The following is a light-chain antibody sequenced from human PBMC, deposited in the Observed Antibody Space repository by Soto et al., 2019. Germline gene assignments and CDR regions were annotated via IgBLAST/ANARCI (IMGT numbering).Light chain of an antibody. CDR2: GES. Sequence: EVVMTQSPATLSVSPGERATLFCRASQSVSTNLAWYQQKPGQAPRLLIYGESTRATNIPVRFRGSGSGTEFTLTISTLQSEDVAIYYCQQYDNWPPYTFGQGTKLEIK. CDR3: QQYDNWPPYT. V-gene: IGKV3-15*01. CDR1: QSVSTN. J-gene: IGKJ2*01.